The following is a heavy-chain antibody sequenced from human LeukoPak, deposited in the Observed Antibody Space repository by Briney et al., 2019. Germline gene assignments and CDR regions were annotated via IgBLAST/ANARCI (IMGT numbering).Heavy chain of an antibody. J-gene: IGHJ4*02. CDR1: GGSISISF. CDR3: SRQSASGWYPFDH. V-gene: IGHV4-59*08. D-gene: IGHD6-19*01. Sequence: SETLSLTCTVSGGSISISFWSWIRQPPGKGLEWIGYIYDSGSTNYNPSLKSRVTMSIDTSKNQFSLKLSSVTAADTAVYYCSRQSASGWYPFDHWGQGTLVTVSS. CDR2: IYDSGST.